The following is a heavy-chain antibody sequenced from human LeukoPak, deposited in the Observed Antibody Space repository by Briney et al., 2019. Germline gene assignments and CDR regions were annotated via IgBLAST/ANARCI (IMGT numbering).Heavy chain of an antibody. D-gene: IGHD2-15*01. Sequence: ASVKVSCKASGYTFTGYYMHWVRQAPGQGLEWMGWINPNSGGTNYAQKFQGRVAMTRDTSISTAYMELSRLRSDDTAVYYCARAQYCSGGSCYSGFDYWGQGTLVTVSS. CDR2: INPNSGGT. CDR3: ARAQYCSGGSCYSGFDY. J-gene: IGHJ4*02. V-gene: IGHV1-2*02. CDR1: GYTFTGYY.